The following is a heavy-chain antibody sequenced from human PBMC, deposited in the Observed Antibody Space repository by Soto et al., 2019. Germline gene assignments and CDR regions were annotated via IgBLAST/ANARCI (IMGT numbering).Heavy chain of an antibody. V-gene: IGHV1-58*01. CDR2: IVVGSGNT. CDR1: GFTFTSSA. J-gene: IGHJ4*02. CDR3: TATATYSSSMGNCFYY. D-gene: IGHD6-6*01. Sequence: SVKVSCKASGFTFTSSAVQWVRQARGQRLEWIGWIVVGSGNTNYAQKFQERVTITRDMSTSTAYMELSSLRSEDTAVYYCTATATYSSSMGNCFYYRGQGTLVTVSS.